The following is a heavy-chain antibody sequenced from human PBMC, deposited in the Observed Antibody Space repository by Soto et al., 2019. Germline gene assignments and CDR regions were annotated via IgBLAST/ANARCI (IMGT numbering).Heavy chain of an antibody. CDR1: GFTSSSCA. CDR3: ASPGLGTGRYFFHA. D-gene: IGHD2-8*02. V-gene: IGHV3-23*01. J-gene: IGHJ5*02. CDR2: ISASGGRT. Sequence: EVQLLDSGGGLVQPGGSLRLSWVAAGFTSSSCAMRFVRQAPGKVLEWVSGISASGGRTYYSDSVKGRFTISRDNSKNTLYLQMTSLRAEDKALYYCASPGLGTGRYFFHAWGKGNLVSVSS.